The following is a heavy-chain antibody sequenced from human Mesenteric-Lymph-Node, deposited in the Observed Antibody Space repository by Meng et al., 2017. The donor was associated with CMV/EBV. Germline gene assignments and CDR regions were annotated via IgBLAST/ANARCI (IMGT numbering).Heavy chain of an antibody. D-gene: IGHD2-8*01. CDR3: ARGPYCINGVCFRNWFDP. V-gene: IGHV1-3*01. CDR2: INADNGDT. J-gene: IGHJ5*02. Sequence: YTFTSYYMHWVRQAPGQGLEWMGWINADNGDTKYSQKFQDRITITRDTSASTVYMELSGLRSEDTAIYYCARGPYCINGVCFRNWFDPWGQGTLVTVSS. CDR1: YTFTSYY.